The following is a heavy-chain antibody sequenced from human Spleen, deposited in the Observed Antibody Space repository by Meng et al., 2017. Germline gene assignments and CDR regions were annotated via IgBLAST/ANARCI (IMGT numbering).Heavy chain of an antibody. CDR3: ARESGYSLVDAFDI. D-gene: IGHD3-22*01. V-gene: IGHV3-48*04. Sequence: GESLKISCAASGFTFSRCSMNSVRQTPGKGLEWVSSVSSSCSTIYYADSVKGRFTISRDNAKNSLYLQMNSLRAEDTAVYYCARESGYSLVDAFDIWGQGTMVTVSS. CDR1: GFTFSRCS. J-gene: IGHJ3*02. CDR2: VSSSCSTI.